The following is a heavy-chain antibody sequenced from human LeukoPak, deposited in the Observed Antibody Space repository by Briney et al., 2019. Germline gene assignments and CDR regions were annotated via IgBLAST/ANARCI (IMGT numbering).Heavy chain of an antibody. J-gene: IGHJ4*02. V-gene: IGHV1-24*01. CDR1: GYTFTGYY. D-gene: IGHD5-24*01. CDR2: FDPEDGET. Sequence: ASVKVSCKASGYTFTGYYMHWVRQAPGQGLEWMGGFDPEDGETIYAQKFQGRVTMTEDTSTDTAYMELSSLRSEDTAVYYCATVNGYNYYFDYWGQGTLVTVSS. CDR3: ATVNGYNYYFDY.